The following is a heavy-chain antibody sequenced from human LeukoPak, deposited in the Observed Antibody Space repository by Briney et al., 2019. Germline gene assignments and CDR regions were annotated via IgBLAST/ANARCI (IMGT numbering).Heavy chain of an antibody. V-gene: IGHV3-23*01. Sequence: GGSLRLSCAASGLTFSSYAMSWVRQAPGKGLEWVSAISGSGGGTYYADSVKGRFTISRDNSKNTLFLQMNSLRAEDTAVYYCAKARDYGDSDLDYWGQGTLVTVSS. CDR2: ISGSGGGT. CDR3: AKARDYGDSDLDY. D-gene: IGHD4-17*01. J-gene: IGHJ4*02. CDR1: GLTFSSYA.